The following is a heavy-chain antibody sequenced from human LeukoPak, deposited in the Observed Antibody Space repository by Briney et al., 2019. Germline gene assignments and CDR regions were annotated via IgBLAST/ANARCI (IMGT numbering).Heavy chain of an antibody. J-gene: IGHJ5*02. CDR1: GFTFSSYA. CDR3: AKDPTYYYYDSSGPNKWFDP. Sequence: GGSLRLSCAASGFTFSSYAMSWVRQAPGKGLEWVSAISGSGGSTYYADSVKGRFTISRDNSKNTLSLHMHTLRAADTAVYSCAKDPTYYYYDSSGPNKWFDPWGQGTLVTVSS. D-gene: IGHD3-22*01. CDR2: ISGSGGST. V-gene: IGHV3-23*01.